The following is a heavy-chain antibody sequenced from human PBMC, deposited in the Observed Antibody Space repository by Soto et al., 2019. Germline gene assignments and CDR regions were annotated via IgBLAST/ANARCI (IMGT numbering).Heavy chain of an antibody. D-gene: IGHD3-16*02. J-gene: IGHJ6*04. Sequence: QVQLQQWGAGLLKPSETLSLTCAVYGGSFSGYYWCWIRQPPGQGLECDGEINHRGNNNYNPSLRSRVTISGGSSRSQFSRTLSSVNAADMAVYDCARGRLRNYDYVWGGYRSRYYYGMDVGGEGTTVAVSS. CDR3: ARGRLRNYDYVWGGYRSRYYYGMDV. CDR1: GGSFSGYY. CDR2: INHRGNN. V-gene: IGHV4-34*01.